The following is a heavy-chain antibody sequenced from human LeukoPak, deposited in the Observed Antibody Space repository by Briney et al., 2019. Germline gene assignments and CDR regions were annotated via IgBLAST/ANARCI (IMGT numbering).Heavy chain of an antibody. CDR1: GFTFSTYW. D-gene: IGHD5-12*01. V-gene: IGHV3-7*01. Sequence: GGSLRLSCAASGFTFSTYWMTWVRQAPGKGLEWVANIKEDGSREYYVDSVKGRFTISRDNAKNSLYLQMDSLTAEDTAVHYYARDSPGYGAYVSWGQGTLVSVSS. CDR2: IKEDGSRE. CDR3: ARDSPGYGAYVS. J-gene: IGHJ1*01.